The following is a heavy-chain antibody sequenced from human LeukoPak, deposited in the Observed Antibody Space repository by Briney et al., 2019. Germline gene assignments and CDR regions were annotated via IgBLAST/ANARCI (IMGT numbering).Heavy chain of an antibody. CDR1: GSSFSVYS. Sequence: GGSLRPSCAGSGSSFSVYSMRSARQAPGRGLEYVSAINPNGDSTYYANSVKGRFTISRDNSKNTLYLQMGSLRAEDMAMYYCARSLRGYSADVVNDPDVFWGQGTLVTVSS. V-gene: IGHV3-64*01. J-gene: IGHJ1*01. D-gene: IGHD5-12*01. CDR2: INPNGDST. CDR3: ARSLRGYSADVVNDPDVF.